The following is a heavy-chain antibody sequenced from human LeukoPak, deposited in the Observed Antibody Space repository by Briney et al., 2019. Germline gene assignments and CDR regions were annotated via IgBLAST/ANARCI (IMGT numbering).Heavy chain of an antibody. Sequence: SVKVSCKASGGTFSSNAISWVRQAPGQGLEWMGGINPIFGTPNYAQRVQGRVTITADKSTSTVYMELSRLRFEDTAMYYCARGYCTNGICPFDYWGQGTLVTVSS. D-gene: IGHD2-8*01. CDR3: ARGYCTNGICPFDY. CDR2: INPIFGTP. J-gene: IGHJ4*02. V-gene: IGHV1-69*06. CDR1: GGTFSSNA.